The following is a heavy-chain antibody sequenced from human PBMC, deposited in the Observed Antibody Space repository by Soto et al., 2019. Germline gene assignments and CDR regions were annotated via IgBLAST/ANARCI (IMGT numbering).Heavy chain of an antibody. CDR2: INHSGST. V-gene: IGHV4-34*01. D-gene: IGHD3-10*01. CDR1: GGSISSGGYY. CDR3: ARERALLLWFGELINWFDP. Sequence: SETLSLTCAASGGSISSGGYYWSWIRQPPGKGLEWIGEINHSGSTNYNPSLKSRVTISVDTSKNQFSLKLSSVTAADTAVYYCARERALLLWFGELINWFDPWGQGTLVTVSS. J-gene: IGHJ5*02.